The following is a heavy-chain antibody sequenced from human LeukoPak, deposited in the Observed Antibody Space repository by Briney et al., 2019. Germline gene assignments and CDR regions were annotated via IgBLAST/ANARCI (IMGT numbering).Heavy chain of an antibody. D-gene: IGHD3-3*01. CDR1: GYTFTGYY. V-gene: IGHV1-2*02. Sequence: ASVKVSCKASGYTFTGYYMHWVRQAPGQGLEWMGWINPNSGGTNYAQKFQGRVTMTRDTSISTAYMELSRLRSDDTAVYYCARGEVFGVVITPFDPWGQGTLVTVSS. CDR2: INPNSGGT. J-gene: IGHJ5*02. CDR3: ARGEVFGVVITPFDP.